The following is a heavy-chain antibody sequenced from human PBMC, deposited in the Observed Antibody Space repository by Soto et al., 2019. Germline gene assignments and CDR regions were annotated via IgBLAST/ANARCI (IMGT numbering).Heavy chain of an antibody. J-gene: IGHJ6*02. D-gene: IGHD3-10*01. CDR2: IYDSGST. CDR1: GGSFSTYY. CDR3: ARDAYYYGSGSSYYYGMDV. Sequence: SSETLSITCTVSGGSFSTYYWNWIRQPPGKGLEWIGYIYDSGSTNYNPSVKSRVTISVDTSKNQFSLKLSSVTAADTAVYYCARDAYYYGSGSSYYYGMDVWGQGTTVTVSS. V-gene: IGHV4-59*01.